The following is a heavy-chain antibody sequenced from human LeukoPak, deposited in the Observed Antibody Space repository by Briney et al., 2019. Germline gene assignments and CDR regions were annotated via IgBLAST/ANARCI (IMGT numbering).Heavy chain of an antibody. Sequence: GGSLRLSCAASGFTFSYYGMSCVRQAPGKGLEWVSIISYSGGTTYYADSVKGRFTSSRDNSKNTLYLQLKSLRAEDTAVYYCGKRGAVSSKSITMIRGTRRYYYYMDVWGKGTTVTVSS. D-gene: IGHD3-10*01. J-gene: IGHJ6*03. V-gene: IGHV3-23*01. CDR1: GFTFSYYG. CDR3: GKRGAVSSKSITMIRGTRRYYYYMDV. CDR2: ISYSGGTT.